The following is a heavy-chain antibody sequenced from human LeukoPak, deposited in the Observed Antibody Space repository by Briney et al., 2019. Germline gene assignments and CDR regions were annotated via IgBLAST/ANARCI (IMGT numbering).Heavy chain of an antibody. CDR1: GFTFSSYA. V-gene: IGHV3-23*01. CDR3: AKDRVPTVADYYYYYGMDV. D-gene: IGHD6-19*01. CDR2: ISGSGGST. Sequence: PGGSLRLSCAASGFTFSSYAMSWVRQAPGKGLEWVSAISGSGGSTYYADSVKGRFTISRDNSKNTLYLQMNSLRAEDTAVYYCAKDRVPTVADYYYYYGMDVWGQGTTVTVSS. J-gene: IGHJ6*02.